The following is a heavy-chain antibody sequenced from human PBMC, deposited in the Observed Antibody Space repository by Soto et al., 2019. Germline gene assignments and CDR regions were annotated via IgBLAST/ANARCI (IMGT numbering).Heavy chain of an antibody. J-gene: IGHJ6*02. CDR2: IYYSGST. CDR3: GCDRSSGWDQGLGMDV. V-gene: IGHV4-59*01. D-gene: IGHD6-19*01. Sequence: SETLSLTFTVSGGSISTYYWRWIRQPPGKGLEWIGYIYYSGSTSYNPSLKRRVIISVDTSNNQFFLQLRTLTDPVPSVYYPGCDRSSGWDQGLGMDVLDQETSVTASS. CDR1: GGSISTYY.